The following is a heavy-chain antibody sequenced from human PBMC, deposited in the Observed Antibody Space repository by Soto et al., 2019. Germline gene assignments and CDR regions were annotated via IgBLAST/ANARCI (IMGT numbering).Heavy chain of an antibody. CDR2: ISYDGSNK. D-gene: IGHD2-2*02. J-gene: IGHJ6*02. CDR1: GFTFSSYA. CDR3: ARAYCISTSCYTNYYYGMDV. V-gene: IGHV3-30-3*01. Sequence: QVQLVESGGGVVQPGRSLRLSCAASGFTFSSYAMHWVRQAPGKGLEWVAVISYDGSNKYYADSVKGRFTISRDNSKNTLYQQMNSLRAEDTAVYYCARAYCISTSCYTNYYYGMDVWGQGTTVTVSS.